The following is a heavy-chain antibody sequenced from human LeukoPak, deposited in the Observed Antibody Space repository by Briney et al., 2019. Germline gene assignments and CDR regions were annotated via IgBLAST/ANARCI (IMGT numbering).Heavy chain of an antibody. CDR3: ARDYYDSSGRWGFDY. CDR2: IYYSGST. Sequence: SETLSLTCTVSGGSISSYYWSWIRQPPGKGPEWIGYIYYSGSTNYNPSLKSRVTISVDTSKNQFSLKLSSVTAADTAVYYCARDYYDSSGRWGFDYWGQGTLVTVSS. V-gene: IGHV4-59*12. D-gene: IGHD3-22*01. CDR1: GGSISSYY. J-gene: IGHJ4*02.